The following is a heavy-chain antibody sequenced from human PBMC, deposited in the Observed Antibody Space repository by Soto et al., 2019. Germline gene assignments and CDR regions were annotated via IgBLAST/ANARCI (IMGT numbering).Heavy chain of an antibody. V-gene: IGHV4-4*07. D-gene: IGHD5-12*01. CDR1: RASISSHY. CDR3: ARGLGGYDQLFDY. CDR2: IDSSGSA. Sequence: SETLSLTCTVSRASISSHYWIWIRQPAGKRLEWIGRIDSSGSANYNPSLRSRVTLSVDTSKNQFSLKLSSVTAADTAVYYCARGLGGYDQLFDYWGQGTLVSVSS. J-gene: IGHJ4*02.